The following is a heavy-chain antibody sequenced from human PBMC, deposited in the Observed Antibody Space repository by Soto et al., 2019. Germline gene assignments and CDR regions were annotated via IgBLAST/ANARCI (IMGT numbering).Heavy chain of an antibody. CDR1: GYTFTSYA. D-gene: IGHD6-13*01. CDR2: INAGNGNT. V-gene: IGHV1-3*01. Sequence: VASVKVSCKASGYTFTSYAMHWVRQAPGQRLEWMGWINAGNGNTKFSQKFQGRCTITRDTSASTAYMELSSLRSEDTAVYYCARDGYSSSWYLLDYWGQGTLVTVSS. CDR3: ARDGYSSSWYLLDY. J-gene: IGHJ4*02.